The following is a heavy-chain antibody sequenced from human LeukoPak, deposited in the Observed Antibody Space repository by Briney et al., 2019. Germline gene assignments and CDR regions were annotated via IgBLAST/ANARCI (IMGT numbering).Heavy chain of an antibody. Sequence: SETLSLTCTVSGGSISSYYWSWIRQPPGKGLEWIGYIYYSGSTNYNPTLKSRVTISVDTSKNQFSLKLSSVIAADTAVYYCATGGSPGYFDYWGQGTLVTVSS. D-gene: IGHD3-16*01. CDR3: ATGGSPGYFDY. CDR1: GGSISSYY. V-gene: IGHV4-59*01. J-gene: IGHJ4*02. CDR2: IYYSGST.